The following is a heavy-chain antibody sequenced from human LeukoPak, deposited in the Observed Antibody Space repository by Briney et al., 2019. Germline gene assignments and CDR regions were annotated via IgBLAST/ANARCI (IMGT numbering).Heavy chain of an antibody. CDR2: IGSSGSST. Sequence: GGSLRLSCAASGFTFSDYAMSWVRQAPGKGLEWVSLIGSSGSSTYYADSVKGRFTISRDNSKNTLYLQMNSLRAEDTAVYYCAKAWYVAAGRYYFDYWGQGTLVTVSS. CDR3: AKAWYVAAGRYYFDY. V-gene: IGHV3-23*01. D-gene: IGHD6-13*01. J-gene: IGHJ4*02. CDR1: GFTFSDYA.